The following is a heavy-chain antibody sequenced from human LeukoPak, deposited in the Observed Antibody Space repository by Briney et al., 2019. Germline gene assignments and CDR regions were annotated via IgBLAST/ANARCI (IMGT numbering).Heavy chain of an antibody. D-gene: IGHD3/OR15-3a*01. V-gene: IGHV3-72*01. J-gene: IGHJ4*02. CDR3: ARVRTDYYFDY. CDR1: GFTFSDHY. CDR2: TRNKANSYTA. Sequence: GGSLRLSCAAFGFTFSDHYMDWVRQAPGKGLEWVGRTRNKANSYTAEYAASVKGRFTISRDDSKNSLYLQMNSLKTEDTAMYYCARVRTDYYFDYWGQGTLVTVSS.